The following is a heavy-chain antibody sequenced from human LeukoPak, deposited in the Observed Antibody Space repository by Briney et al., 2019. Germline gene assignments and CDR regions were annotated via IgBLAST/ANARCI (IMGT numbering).Heavy chain of an antibody. V-gene: IGHV1-69*05. D-gene: IGHD2-15*01. CDR3: ARENGDIVVVVAASSWFDP. CDR2: IIPIFGTA. J-gene: IGHJ5*02. Sequence: SVKVACKASGGTFSSYAISWVRQAPGQGLEWMGRIIPIFGTANYAQKFQGRVTITTDESTSTAYMELSSLRSEDTAVYYCARENGDIVVVVAASSWFDPWGQGTLVTVSS. CDR1: GGTFSSYA.